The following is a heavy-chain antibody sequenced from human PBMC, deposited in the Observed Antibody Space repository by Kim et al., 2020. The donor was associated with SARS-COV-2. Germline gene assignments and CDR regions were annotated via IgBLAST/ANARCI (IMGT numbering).Heavy chain of an antibody. CDR2: IYSSGST. V-gene: IGHV4-59*08. CDR1: GGSISSYY. J-gene: IGHJ4*02. D-gene: IGHD2-8*02. Sequence: SETLSLTCTVSGGSISSYYWSWIRQPPGKGLEWIGYIYSSGSTNYNPSLKSRVTISLDTSKNQFSLELSSVTAADTAVYYCARHGKYCTGDTCDLAHWGQGTLVTVSS. CDR3: ARHGKYCTGDTCDLAH.